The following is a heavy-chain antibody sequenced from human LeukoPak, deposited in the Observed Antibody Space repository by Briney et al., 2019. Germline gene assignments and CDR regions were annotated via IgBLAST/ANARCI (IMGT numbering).Heavy chain of an antibody. CDR3: AKCYDSSGYYANLFY. CDR1: GFTLSSYA. V-gene: IGHV3-23*01. Sequence: GGSLRLSCAASGFTLSSYAMSWVRQAPGKGLEWVSAFTSSTVATYYADSVKGRFTISRDNSKNTLYLQMNSLRAEDTAVYYCAKCYDSSGYYANLFYWGQGTLVTVSS. J-gene: IGHJ4*02. CDR2: FTSSTVAT. D-gene: IGHD3-22*01.